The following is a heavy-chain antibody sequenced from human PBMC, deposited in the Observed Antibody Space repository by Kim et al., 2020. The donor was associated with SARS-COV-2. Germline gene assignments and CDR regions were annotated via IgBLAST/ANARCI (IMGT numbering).Heavy chain of an antibody. CDR3: ARYRSSGWYVGYFDY. V-gene: IGHV4-59*08. CDR2: IYYSGST. J-gene: IGHJ4*02. CDR1: GGSISSYY. D-gene: IGHD6-19*01. Sequence: SETLSLTCTVSGGSISSYYWSWIRQPPGKGLEWVGYIYYSGSTNYNPSPKSRVTISVDTSKNQFSLKLSSVTAADTAVYYCARYRSSGWYVGYFDYWGQGTLVTVSS.